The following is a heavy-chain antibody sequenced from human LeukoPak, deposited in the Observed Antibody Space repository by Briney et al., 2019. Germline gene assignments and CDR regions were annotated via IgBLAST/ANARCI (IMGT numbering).Heavy chain of an antibody. CDR3: ARLKFTAMVDY. CDR1: GGSISSYY. CDR2: IYCSGST. Sequence: PSETLSLTCTVSGGSISSYYWSWIRQPPGKGLEWIGYIYCSGSTNYNPSLKSRVTISVDTSKNQFSLKLSSVTAADTAVYYCARLKFTAMVDYWGQGTLVTVSS. D-gene: IGHD5-18*01. V-gene: IGHV4-59*08. J-gene: IGHJ4*02.